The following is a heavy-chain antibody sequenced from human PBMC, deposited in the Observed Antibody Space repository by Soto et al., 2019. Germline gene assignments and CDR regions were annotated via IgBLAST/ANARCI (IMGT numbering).Heavy chain of an antibody. V-gene: IGHV4-31*03. J-gene: IGHJ5*02. CDR1: GGSISSGGYY. CDR2: IYYSGGT. Sequence: QVQLQESGPGLVKPSQTLSLTCTVSGGSISSGGYYWSWIRQHPGKGLEWIGYIYYSGGTYYNPSLKSRVTISVDTSKNQFSLKLSSVTAADTAVYYCARGFSLTPRFDPWGQGTLVTVSS. CDR3: ARGFSLTPRFDP.